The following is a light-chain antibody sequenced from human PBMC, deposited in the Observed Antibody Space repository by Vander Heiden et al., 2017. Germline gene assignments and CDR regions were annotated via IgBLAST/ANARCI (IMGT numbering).Light chain of an antibody. CDR3: STRDSSGNHYV. CDR1: SLRSYY. CDR2: DKN. J-gene: IGLJ1*01. V-gene: IGLV3-19*01. Sequence: SSELTQCLAVSVAVGQTARITGQGDSLRSYYASWYQQKPGQAPVLVIYDKNNRPSGIPDRFSGSSSGNTASLTITGAQAEDEADYYCSTRDSSGNHYVFGTGTKLTVL.